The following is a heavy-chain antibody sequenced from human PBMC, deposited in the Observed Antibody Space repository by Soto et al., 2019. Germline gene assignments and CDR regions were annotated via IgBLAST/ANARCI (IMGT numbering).Heavy chain of an antibody. CDR3: AKDPNDYDSSAYYVDY. D-gene: IGHD3-22*01. CDR1: GFTFSSYA. CDR2: ISDSGDKP. J-gene: IGHJ4*02. V-gene: IGHV3-23*01. Sequence: PVRSLRLSCAASGFTFSSYAMSWVRQAPGKGLEWVSAISDSGDKPYYADSVKGRFTVSRDNSKNTLYLQMNSLRAEDTAVYFCAKDPNDYDSSAYYVDYWGRGTLVTVSS.